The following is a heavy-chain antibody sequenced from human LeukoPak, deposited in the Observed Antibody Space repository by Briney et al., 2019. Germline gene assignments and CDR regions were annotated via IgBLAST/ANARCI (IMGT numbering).Heavy chain of an antibody. J-gene: IGHJ4*02. CDR2: ISYDGSNK. CDR3: ARDPTHSSYLTLYLPPVDH. CDR1: GFTFSSYA. D-gene: IGHD6-6*01. V-gene: IGHV3-30-3*01. Sequence: GRSLRLSCAASGFTFSSYAMHWVRQAPGKGLEWVAVISYDGSNKYYADSVKGRFTISRDNSKNTLYLQMNSLRAEDTAVYYCARDPTHSSYLTLYLPPVDHWGQGTLVTVSS.